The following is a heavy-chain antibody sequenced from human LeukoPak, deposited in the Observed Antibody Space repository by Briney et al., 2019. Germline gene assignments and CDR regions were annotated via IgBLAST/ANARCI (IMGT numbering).Heavy chain of an antibody. V-gene: IGHV3-66*01. CDR3: AKVKVLVATMFDY. CDR2: IYSGGST. CDR1: GFTVSSNY. D-gene: IGHD5-12*01. J-gene: IGHJ4*02. Sequence: PGGSLRLFCAASGFTVSSNYMSWVRQAPGKGLEWVSVIYSGGSTYYADSVKGRFTISRDNSKNTLYLQMNSLRAEDMAVYYCAKVKVLVATMFDYWGQGTLVTVSS.